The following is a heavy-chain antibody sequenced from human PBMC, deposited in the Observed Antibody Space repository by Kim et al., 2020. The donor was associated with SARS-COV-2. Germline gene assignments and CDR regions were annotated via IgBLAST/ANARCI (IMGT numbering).Heavy chain of an antibody. J-gene: IGHJ4*02. V-gene: IGHV3-30*18. D-gene: IGHD3-3*01. CDR3: AKDSLYYDFWSGYYPSGGGDFDY. CDR2: ISYDGSNK. Sequence: GGSLRLSCAASGFTFSSYGMHWVRQAPGKGLEWVAVISYDGSNKYYADSVKGRFTISRDNSKNTLYLQMNSLRAEVTAVYYCAKDSLYYDFWSGYYPSGGGDFDYWGQGTLVTVSS. CDR1: GFTFSSYG.